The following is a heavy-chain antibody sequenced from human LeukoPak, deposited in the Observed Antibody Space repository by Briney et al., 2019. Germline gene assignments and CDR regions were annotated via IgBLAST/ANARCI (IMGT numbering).Heavy chain of an antibody. J-gene: IGHJ4*02. D-gene: IGHD4-23*01. V-gene: IGHV4-30-2*01. CDR3: ASQYGGFHH. CDR1: GGSISSGGYC. CDR2: IYHSGST. Sequence: SQTLSLTCAVSGGSISSGGYCWSWIRQPPGEGLEWIRYIYHSGSTNYNPSRKSRVTLSVDRTKNPDSLKLSSVTAADTSVYYCASQYGGFHHWGQGTRVSVSS.